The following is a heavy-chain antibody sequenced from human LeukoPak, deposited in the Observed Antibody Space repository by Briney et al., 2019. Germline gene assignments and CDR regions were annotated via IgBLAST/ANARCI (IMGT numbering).Heavy chain of an antibody. J-gene: IGHJ3*02. CDR3: ASSYYDFWSGYHDAFDI. Sequence: GGSLRLSCAASGFTFSSYWMSWVRQAPGKGLEWVANIRQDGSEKYYVDSVKGRFTISRDNAKNSLYLQMNSLRAEDTAVYYCASSYYDFWSGYHDAFDIWGQGTMVTVSS. CDR1: GFTFSSYW. V-gene: IGHV3-7*01. CDR2: IRQDGSEK. D-gene: IGHD3-3*01.